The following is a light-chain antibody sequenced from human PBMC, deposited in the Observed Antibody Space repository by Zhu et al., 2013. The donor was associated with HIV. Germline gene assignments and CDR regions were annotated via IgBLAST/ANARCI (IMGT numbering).Light chain of an antibody. V-gene: IGKV3-15*01. CDR1: QSVSSN. Sequence: EIVMTQSPATLSVSPGERATLSCRASQSVSSNLAWYQQKPGQAPRLLIYGASTRATGIPARFSGSGSGTQFTLTISSLQSEDLAVYYCQQYDNWPWTFGQGIERGNQT. J-gene: IGKJ1*01. CDR3: QQYDNWPWT. CDR2: GAS.